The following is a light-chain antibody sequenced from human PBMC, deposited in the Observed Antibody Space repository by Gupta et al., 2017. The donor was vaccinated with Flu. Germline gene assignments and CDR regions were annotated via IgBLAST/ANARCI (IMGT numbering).Light chain of an antibody. V-gene: IGKV1-39*01. J-gene: IGKJ1*01. CDR2: AAS. CDR1: QSISSY. Sequence: DIQMTQSPSSLSASVGDRVTIPCRASQSISSYLNWYQQKPGKAPKLLIYAASILQSGVPSRFSVSGSGTDFTLTSSILQPEDFATYYCQQSYSTPRTFGQGTKVEIK. CDR3: QQSYSTPRT.